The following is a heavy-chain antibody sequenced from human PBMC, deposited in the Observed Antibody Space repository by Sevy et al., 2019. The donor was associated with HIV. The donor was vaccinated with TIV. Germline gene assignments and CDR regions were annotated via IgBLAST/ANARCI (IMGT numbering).Heavy chain of an antibody. CDR1: GGSMSSNNFY. CDR3: ARLIPRFGSGGWFDP. D-gene: IGHD2-21*01. Sequence: SETLSLTCFVSGGSMSSNNFYWSWVRQSPGKRLEWIATVYFTGSTYYHPSLKGRVTISVDTSKNHFSLNLTSVTAADTAIYSCARLIPRFGSGGWFDPWGQGTLVTVSS. V-gene: IGHV4-39*01. CDR2: VYFTGST. J-gene: IGHJ5*02.